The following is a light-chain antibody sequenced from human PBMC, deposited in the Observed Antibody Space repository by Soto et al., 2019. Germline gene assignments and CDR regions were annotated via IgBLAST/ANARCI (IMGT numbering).Light chain of an antibody. CDR3: QSYASSLNDYV. J-gene: IGLJ1*01. CDR1: SSNIGAGYD. Sequence: QSVLTQPPSVSGAPGQSVTISCTGSSSNIGAGYDVHWYQQLPVTAPKLLIFGNNNRPSGVPDRFSGSKSGTSASLAITGLQAEDEADFYCQSYASSLNDYVFGAGTKLTVL. V-gene: IGLV1-40*01. CDR2: GNN.